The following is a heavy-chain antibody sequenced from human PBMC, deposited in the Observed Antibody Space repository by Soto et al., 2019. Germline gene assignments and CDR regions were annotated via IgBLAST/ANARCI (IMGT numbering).Heavy chain of an antibody. V-gene: IGHV1-46*01. CDR3: ARSSGGNFGIIIEGCNWFDT. J-gene: IGHJ5*02. Sequence: ASVKVSCKAPGDTFTSYYLNWVRQAPGQGLEWMGVINPHGGSTKYAQKFQGRVTMTRETSRSTVYMELRSLRSDDTDIYYCARSSGGNFGIIIEGCNWFDTWGQGTLVTVYS. CDR2: INPHGGST. CDR1: GDTFTSYY. D-gene: IGHD3-3*01.